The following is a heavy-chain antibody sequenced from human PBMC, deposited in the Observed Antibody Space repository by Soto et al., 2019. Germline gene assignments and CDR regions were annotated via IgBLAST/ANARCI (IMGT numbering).Heavy chain of an antibody. CDR3: ARGYSSSWAYYFDY. CDR1: GGTFSSYA. D-gene: IGHD6-13*01. CDR2: IIPIFGTA. Sequence: QVQLVQSGAEVKEPGSSVKVSCKASGGTFSSYAISWVRQAPGQGLERMGGIIPIFGTANYAQKFQGRVTITADESTSTAYMELSSLRSEDTAVYYCARGYSSSWAYYFDYWGQGTLVTVSS. J-gene: IGHJ4*02. V-gene: IGHV1-69*12.